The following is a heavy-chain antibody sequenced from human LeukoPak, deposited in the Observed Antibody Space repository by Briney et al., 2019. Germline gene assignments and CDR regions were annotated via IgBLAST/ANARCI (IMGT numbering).Heavy chain of an antibody. CDR1: GGTFMTDI. D-gene: IGHD2-21*02. J-gene: IGHJ4*02. CDR2: IIPISDSA. CDR3: ARSSVVTAMVHLAY. Sequence: GASVKVSCKASGGTFMTDIFNWLRQAPGQSPEWMGGIIPISDSAHSAKRFQGRLTITAEESTSTVYMELSFLTSEDTAVYYCARSSVVTAMVHLAYWGQGTLVTVSS. V-gene: IGHV1-69*13.